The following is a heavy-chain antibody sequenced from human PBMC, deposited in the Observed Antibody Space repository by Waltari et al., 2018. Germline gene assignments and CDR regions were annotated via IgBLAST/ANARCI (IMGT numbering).Heavy chain of an antibody. CDR1: GFRFPPAW. V-gene: IGHV3-15*01. CDR2: ITSQNDGATT. Sequence: EVQMVESGGGSMKPGDSLRLSCLASGFRFPPAWLTWVRQAPGKGLEWVGRITSQNDGATTDLAASVRGRFSISRDDSQSMVFLQMNSLRREDTAVYYCTTLDAPWGGWGHGTLVTVSS. D-gene: IGHD7-27*01. J-gene: IGHJ4*01. CDR3: TTLDAPWGG.